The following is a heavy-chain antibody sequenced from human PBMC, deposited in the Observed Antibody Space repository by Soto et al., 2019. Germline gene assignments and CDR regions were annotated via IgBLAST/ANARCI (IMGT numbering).Heavy chain of an antibody. CDR3: ARLGAGSQNWFDP. Sequence: PSETLSLTCTVSGGSISSQYWSWIRQSPGKGLEWIGYIYDSGNTNYNPSLKSRVTISVDTSKNQFSLKLSSVTAADTAVYYCARLGAGSQNWFDPWGLGTLVTVSS. CDR2: IYDSGNT. D-gene: IGHD3-10*01. V-gene: IGHV4-59*11. CDR1: GGSISSQY. J-gene: IGHJ5*02.